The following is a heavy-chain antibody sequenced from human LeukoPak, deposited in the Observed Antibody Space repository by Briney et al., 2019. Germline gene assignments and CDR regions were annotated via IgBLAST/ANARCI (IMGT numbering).Heavy chain of an antibody. Sequence: SETLSLTCAVSTASLSSGRYYWSWIRQSGGKGLEWIGRINTSGVTKYNPSLKSRVTISADTSKNQFSLNLTSVTAADTAIYYCARGLFGSAPQYYYYLDVWGKGTTVTVSS. CDR1: TASLSSGRYY. CDR2: INTSGVT. J-gene: IGHJ6*03. CDR3: ARGLFGSAPQYYYYLDV. V-gene: IGHV4-61*02. D-gene: IGHD3-10*02.